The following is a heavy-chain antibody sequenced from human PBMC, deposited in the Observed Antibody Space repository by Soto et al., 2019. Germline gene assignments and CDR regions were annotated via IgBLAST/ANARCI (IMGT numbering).Heavy chain of an antibody. V-gene: IGHV3-30-3*01. CDR3: AREGGYCSGGSCYPLGWFDP. D-gene: IGHD2-15*01. CDR2: ISYDGSNK. J-gene: IGHJ5*02. Sequence: GGSLRLSCAASGFTFSSYAMHWVRQAPGKGLEWVAVISYDGSNKYYADSVKGRFTISRDNSKNTLYLQMNSLRAEDTAVYYCAREGGYCSGGSCYPLGWFDPWGQGTLVTVSS. CDR1: GFTFSSYA.